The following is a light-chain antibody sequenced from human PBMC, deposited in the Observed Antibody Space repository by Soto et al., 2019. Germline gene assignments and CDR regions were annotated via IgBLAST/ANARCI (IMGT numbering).Light chain of an antibody. V-gene: IGLV1-40*01. CDR3: QTFDSTLTISWV. J-gene: IGLJ3*02. CDR1: SSNIGRGYD. CDR2: GDS. Sequence: QSVLTQPPSVSGAPGQTVTISCTGSSSNIGRGYDVHWYQQVPGSDPRLLLSGDSNRPSGVPDRFSGSRSGTSASLAITGLQAEDEADYYCQTFDSTLTISWVFGGGTKLTVL.